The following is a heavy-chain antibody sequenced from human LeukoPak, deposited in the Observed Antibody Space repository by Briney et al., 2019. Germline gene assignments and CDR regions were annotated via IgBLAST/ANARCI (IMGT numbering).Heavy chain of an antibody. CDR2: ISAYNGNT. Sequence: GASVKVSCKASGYTFTSYGISWVRQAPGQGLEWMGWISAYNGNTNYAQKLQGRVTMTTDTSTSTAYMELRSLRSDGTAVYYCAREGAVVVVPAADNYYYYYGMDVWGQGTTVTVSS. V-gene: IGHV1-18*01. J-gene: IGHJ6*02. D-gene: IGHD2-2*01. CDR1: GYTFTSYG. CDR3: AREGAVVVVPAADNYYYYYGMDV.